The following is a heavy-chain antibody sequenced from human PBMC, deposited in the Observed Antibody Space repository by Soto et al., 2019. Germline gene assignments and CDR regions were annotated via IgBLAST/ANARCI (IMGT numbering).Heavy chain of an antibody. CDR2: ISAYNGNT. J-gene: IGHJ3*01. CDR1: GYTFTSYG. CDR3: ASWTYYYDSTPV. D-gene: IGHD3-22*01. Sequence: ASVKVSCKASGYTFTSYGISWVRQAPGQGLEWMGWISAYNGNTNYAQKLQGRVTMTTDTSTSTACMELRSLRSDDTAVYYCASWTYYYDSTPVWGQGTMVTVSS. V-gene: IGHV1-18*01.